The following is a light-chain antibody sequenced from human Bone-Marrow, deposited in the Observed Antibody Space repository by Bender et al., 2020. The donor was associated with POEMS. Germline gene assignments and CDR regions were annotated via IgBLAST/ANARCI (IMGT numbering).Light chain of an antibody. CDR1: SSNIGAHA. CDR2: SSH. J-gene: IGLJ1*01. CDR3: AVWDDSLTGFFV. Sequence: QSVLTQPPSASGTPGQRVTISCSGGSSNIGAHAVNWYQHLPGTAPKLLIYSSHRRPSEVPDRFSGSRSGTSASLAISGLQSEDEADYYCAVWDDSLTGFFVFGTVTKVTVL. V-gene: IGLV1-44*01.